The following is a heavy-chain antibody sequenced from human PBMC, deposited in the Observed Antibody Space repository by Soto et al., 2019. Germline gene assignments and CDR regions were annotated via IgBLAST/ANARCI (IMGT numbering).Heavy chain of an antibody. CDR1: GFTFSSYG. D-gene: IGHD5-12*01. CDR2: ISYDGSNK. V-gene: IGHV3-30*18. J-gene: IGHJ4*02. CDR3: AKDPRDGYNPYYFDY. Sequence: ESGGGVVQPGRSLRLSCAASGFTFSSYGMHWVRQAPGKGLEWVAVISYDGSNKYYADSVKGRFTISRDNSKNTLYLQMNSLRAEDTAVYYCAKDPRDGYNPYYFDYWGQGTLVTVSS.